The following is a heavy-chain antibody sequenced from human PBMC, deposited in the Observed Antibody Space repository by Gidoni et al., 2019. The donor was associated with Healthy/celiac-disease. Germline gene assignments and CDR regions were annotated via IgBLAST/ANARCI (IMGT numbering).Heavy chain of an antibody. J-gene: IGHJ4*02. D-gene: IGHD3-10*01. CDR1: GFTFSSYA. V-gene: IGHV3-23*01. Sequence: EFQLLESWGVLVQPGGSLILSCAASGFTFSSYAMRWVRQAPGKGLEWVSAIRGSGGSTYYADSVKGRFTISRDNSKNTLYLKMNSLRAEDTAVYYCANFMRGELDYWGQGTLVTVSA. CDR3: ANFMRGELDY. CDR2: IRGSGGST.